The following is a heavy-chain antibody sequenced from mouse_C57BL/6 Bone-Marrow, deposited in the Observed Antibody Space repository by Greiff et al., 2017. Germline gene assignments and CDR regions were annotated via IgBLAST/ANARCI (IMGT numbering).Heavy chain of an antibody. J-gene: IGHJ3*01. V-gene: IGHV5-15*01. Sequence: EVKLMESGGGLVQPGGSLKLSCAASGFTFSDYGMAWVRQAPRKGPEWVAFLSNLAYSIYYADNVTGRFTISRENAKNTLYLEMSSLRSEDTAMYYCARYDYWFFAYWGQGTLVTVSA. CDR2: LSNLAYSI. D-gene: IGHD2-4*01. CDR1: GFTFSDYG. CDR3: ARYDYWFFAY.